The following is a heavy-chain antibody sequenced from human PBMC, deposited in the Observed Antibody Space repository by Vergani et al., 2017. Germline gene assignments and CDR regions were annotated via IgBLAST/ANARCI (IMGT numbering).Heavy chain of an antibody. CDR1: GFTFSSYA. CDR3: AKEPLRFLEWLSGLSYFDL. Sequence: EVQLLESGGGLVQPGGSLRLSCAASGFTFSSYAMSWVRQAPGKGLEWVSAISGSGGSTYYADSVKGRFTISRDNSKNTLYLQMNSLRAEDTAVYYCAKEPLRFLEWLSGLSYFDLWGRGTLVTVSS. CDR2: ISGSGGST. V-gene: IGHV3-23*01. J-gene: IGHJ2*01. D-gene: IGHD3-3*01.